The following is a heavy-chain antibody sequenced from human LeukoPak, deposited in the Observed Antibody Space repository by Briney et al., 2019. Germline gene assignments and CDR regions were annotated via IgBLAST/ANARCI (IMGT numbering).Heavy chain of an antibody. CDR1: GGSISSGDYY. D-gene: IGHD3-10*01. Sequence: YPSQTLSLTCTVSGGSISSGDYYWSWIRQPPGKGLEWFGYIYYSGSTYYNPSLKSRVTISVDTSKNQFSLELSSVTAADTAVYYCARVHRTPSGWFDPWGQGTLVTVSS. V-gene: IGHV4-30-4*08. CDR2: IYYSGST. J-gene: IGHJ5*02. CDR3: ARVHRTPSGWFDP.